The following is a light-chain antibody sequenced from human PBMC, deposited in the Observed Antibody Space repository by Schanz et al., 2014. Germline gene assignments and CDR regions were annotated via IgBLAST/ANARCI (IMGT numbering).Light chain of an antibody. CDR3: QQYGSSPPYT. J-gene: IGKJ2*01. Sequence: EIVLTQSPATLSLSPGERATLSCGASQSVSSNYLAWYQQKPGQAPRLLIYGASTRPADIPARFSGSGSGTDFTLTISSLEPEDFAGYYCQQYGSSPPYTFGQGTKLEIK. CDR2: GAS. V-gene: IGKV3-20*01. CDR1: QSVSSNY.